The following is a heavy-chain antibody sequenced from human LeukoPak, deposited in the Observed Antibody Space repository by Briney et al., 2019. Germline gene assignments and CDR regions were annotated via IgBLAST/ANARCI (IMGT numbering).Heavy chain of an antibody. CDR2: ISLTGSTT. V-gene: IGHV3-74*01. D-gene: IGHD6-6*01. J-gene: IGHJ4*02. Sequence: GGSLRLSCTASGFSFSGHWMHWARQLPGKGLVWVSRISLTGSTTSYADSVKGRFTVSRDNAKNTLYLQVNNLRAEDTAVYYCARGPNSNWSGLDFWGQGTLLTVSS. CDR3: ARGPNSNWSGLDF. CDR1: GFSFSGHW.